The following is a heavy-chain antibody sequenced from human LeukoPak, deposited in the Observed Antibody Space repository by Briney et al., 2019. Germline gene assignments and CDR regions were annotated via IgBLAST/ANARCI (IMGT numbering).Heavy chain of an antibody. V-gene: IGHV4-31*03. J-gene: IGHJ5*02. D-gene: IGHD6-13*01. CDR3: ARVARGAFIAAAGTQFDP. CDR1: GGSISSGGYS. Sequence: SETLSLTCTVSGGSISSGGYSWSWIRQHPGKGLEWIGYIYYSGSTYYNPSLKSRVTISVDTSKNQFSLKLSSVTAADTAVYYCARVARGAFIAAAGTQFDPWGQGTLVTVSS. CDR2: IYYSGST.